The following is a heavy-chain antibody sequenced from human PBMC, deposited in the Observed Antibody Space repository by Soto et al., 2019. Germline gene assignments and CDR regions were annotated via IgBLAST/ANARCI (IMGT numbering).Heavy chain of an antibody. J-gene: IGHJ4*02. D-gene: IGHD5-12*01. CDR2: IYTSGST. V-gene: IGHV4-59*10. CDR1: GDSISSGYY. CDR3: ARYGGFYLFDY. Sequence: SATLSITCAVSGDSISSGYYWGWIRQPAGKGLEWIGRIYTSGSTNYNPSLKSRVTMSVDTSKNQFSLKLSSVTAADTAVYYCARYGGFYLFDYWGQGTLVTVSS.